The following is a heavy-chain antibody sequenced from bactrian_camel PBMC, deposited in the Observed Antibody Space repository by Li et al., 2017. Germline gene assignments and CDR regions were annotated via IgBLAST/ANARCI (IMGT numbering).Heavy chain of an antibody. D-gene: IGHD1*01. V-gene: IGHV3S40*01. CDR1: GFTFSNYG. J-gene: IGHJ4*01. CDR3: AAGRGWREFDKPLTSTAYTF. CDR2: INSSGRNT. Sequence: DVQLVESGGGLVQPGGSLRLSCAASGFTFSNYGMSWVRQAPGKGLEWVSDINSSGRNTNYADSVKGRFIISRDNTKNTLSLRMNSLKPEDTANYYCAAGRGWREFDKPLTSTAYTFWGQGTQVTVS.